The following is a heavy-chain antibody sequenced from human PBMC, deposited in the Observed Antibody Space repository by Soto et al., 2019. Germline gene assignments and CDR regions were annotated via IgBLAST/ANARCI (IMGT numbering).Heavy chain of an antibody. J-gene: IGHJ6*02. V-gene: IGHV3-23*01. CDR1: GFTFSSYA. CDR2: ISGSGGST. Sequence: PGGSLRLSCAASGFTFSSYAMSWVRQAPGKGLEWVSAISGSGGSTYYADSVKGRFTISRDNSKNTLYLQMNSLRAEDTAVYYCAKSAHTVHYYYYGMDVWGQGTTVTVSS. CDR3: AKSAHTVHYYYYGMDV. D-gene: IGHD4-4*01.